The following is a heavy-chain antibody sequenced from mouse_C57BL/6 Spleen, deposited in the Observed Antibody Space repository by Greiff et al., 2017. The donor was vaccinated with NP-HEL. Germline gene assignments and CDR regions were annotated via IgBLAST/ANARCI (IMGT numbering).Heavy chain of an antibody. CDR3: ASAITTVVERYFDV. D-gene: IGHD1-1*01. J-gene: IGHJ1*03. CDR2: IHPNSGST. Sequence: VQLQQPGAELVKPGASVKLSCKASGYTFTSYWMHWVKQRPGQGLEWIGMIHPNSGSTNYNEKFKSKATLTVDKSSSTAYMQLSSLTSEDSAVYYCASAITTVVERYFDVWGTGTTVTVSS. V-gene: IGHV1-64*01. CDR1: GYTFTSYW.